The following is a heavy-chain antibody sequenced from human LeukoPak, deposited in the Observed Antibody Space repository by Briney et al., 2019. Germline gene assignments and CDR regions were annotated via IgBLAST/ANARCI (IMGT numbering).Heavy chain of an antibody. Sequence: GGSLRLSCAASGFTFSSYAMTWVRQAPGKGLEWVSAISGTGGSTYYADSVKGRFTISRDNSKNTMYLQMNGLRAEDTAVYYCANDSYCTNGVCYKYDEIYWGQGTLVTVSS. CDR3: ANDSYCTNGVCYKYDEIY. CDR2: ISGTGGST. D-gene: IGHD2-8*01. V-gene: IGHV3-23*01. CDR1: GFTFSSYA. J-gene: IGHJ4*02.